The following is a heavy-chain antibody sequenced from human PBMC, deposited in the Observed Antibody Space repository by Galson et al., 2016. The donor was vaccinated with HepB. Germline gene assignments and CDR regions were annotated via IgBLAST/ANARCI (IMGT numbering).Heavy chain of an antibody. J-gene: IGHJ4*02. V-gene: IGHV1-69*06. CDR1: GGTFSNYA. CDR2: IIPIFGTV. Sequence: SVKVSCKASGGTFSNYAISWVRQAPGQGLEWMGGIIPIFGTVNYAQNFQGRVTITADKSTNTAYMEVSSLRSEDTAVYYCARGPVQQLVPDDWGQGTLVTVSS. D-gene: IGHD6-13*01. CDR3: ARGPVQQLVPDD.